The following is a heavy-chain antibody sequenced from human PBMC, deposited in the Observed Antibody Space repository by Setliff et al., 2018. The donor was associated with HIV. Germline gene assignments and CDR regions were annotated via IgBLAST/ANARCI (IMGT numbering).Heavy chain of an antibody. V-gene: IGHV4-38-2*01. CDR2: IYHSGST. CDR1: GYSISSGFY. Sequence: PSETLSLTCAVSGYSISSGFYWGWIRQPPGKGLEWIGSIYHSGSTYDSPSLKSRVTISLDTSTNQFSLVLSSVTAADTAVYYCARFQAWQLGRRGGYYYYMDVWGKGTTVTVSS. CDR3: ARFQAWQLGRRGGYYYYMDV. J-gene: IGHJ6*03. D-gene: IGHD1-1*01.